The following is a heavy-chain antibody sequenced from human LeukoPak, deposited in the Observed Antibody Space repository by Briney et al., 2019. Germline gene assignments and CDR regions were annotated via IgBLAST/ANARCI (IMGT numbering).Heavy chain of an antibody. Sequence: SETLSLTCAVSGGSVSSSKYLWGWIRQPPGKELEWIGSISYSGNADYNPSLRSRVTLSVDTSKDQFSLKLTSVTAADSAVYYCAGLGVMVLVYQFESWGQETPVTVSS. J-gene: IGHJ4*02. CDR3: AGLGVMVLVYQFES. CDR2: ISYSGNA. V-gene: IGHV4-39*07. D-gene: IGHD2-8*01. CDR1: GGSVSSSKYL.